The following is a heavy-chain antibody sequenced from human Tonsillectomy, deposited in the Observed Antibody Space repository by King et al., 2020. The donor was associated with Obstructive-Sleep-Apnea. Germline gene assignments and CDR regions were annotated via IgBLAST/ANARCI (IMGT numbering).Heavy chain of an antibody. J-gene: IGHJ4*02. CDR1: GFTFDDYA. CDR2: ITWDGYTT. CDR3: AKDFDTNDSRDY. V-gene: IGHV3-43D*03. D-gene: IGHD2-8*01. Sequence: VQLVESGGVVIQPGGSLRLSCAASGFTFDDYAMHWVRQAPGRGLEWVSLITWDGYTTYYADSVKSRFTISRDNSKNSLYLQMNNLRPEDTAFYYCAKDFDTNDSRDYWGQGTLVTVSS.